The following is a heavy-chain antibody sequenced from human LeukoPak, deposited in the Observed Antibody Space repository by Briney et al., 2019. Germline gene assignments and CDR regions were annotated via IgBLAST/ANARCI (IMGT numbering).Heavy chain of an antibody. CDR1: GYTFTGYY. V-gene: IGHV1-2*06. Sequence: GASVKVSCKASGYTFTGYYMHWVRQAPGQGLEWMGRINPNSGGTNYAQKFQGRVTMTRDTSISTAYMELSRLRSDDTAVYYCARDRVRVWGIAAAGPGLGYWGQGTLVTVSS. D-gene: IGHD6-13*01. CDR2: INPNSGGT. CDR3: ARDRVRVWGIAAAGPGLGY. J-gene: IGHJ4*02.